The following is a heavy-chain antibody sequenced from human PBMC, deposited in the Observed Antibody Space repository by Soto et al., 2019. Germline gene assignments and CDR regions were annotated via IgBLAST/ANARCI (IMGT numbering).Heavy chain of an antibody. D-gene: IGHD3-3*01. CDR2: IKSDGTVT. CDR3: ARENYDFWSGYYLDY. CDR1: GITFSTYR. Sequence: EVQLVESGGGLVQPGGSLRLSCVVSGITFSTYRMHWVRQAPGKGLVWVSHIKSDGTVTHYTYSVRGRFIISRDNPKNTLFLYMNSLRAEDTAVYYCARENYDFWSGYYLDYWGQGTLVTVSS. V-gene: IGHV3-74*01. J-gene: IGHJ4*02.